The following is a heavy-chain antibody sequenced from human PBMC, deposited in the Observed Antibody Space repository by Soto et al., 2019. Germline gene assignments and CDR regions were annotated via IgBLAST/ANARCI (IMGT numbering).Heavy chain of an antibody. CDR3: AKSGTGGNRIDGYSSSYFYYYYYGMDV. Sequence: EVELFESGGDLVQPGGSLRLSCAASGFTFSSYAMIWVRQAPGKGLEWVSAISSSGGSTYYAESVKGRFTISRDKFKNTLYLQVNSLRAEDTAVYYCAKSGTGGNRIDGYSSSYFYYYYYGMDVWGQGTTVTVSS. V-gene: IGHV3-23*01. CDR2: ISSSGGST. J-gene: IGHJ6*02. CDR1: GFTFSSYA. D-gene: IGHD5-12*01.